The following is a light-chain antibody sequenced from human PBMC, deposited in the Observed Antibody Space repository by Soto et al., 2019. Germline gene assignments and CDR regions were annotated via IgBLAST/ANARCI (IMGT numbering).Light chain of an antibody. CDR3: SSYTSSGTYV. Sequence: QSALAQPASVSGSPGQSITISCTGTSSDVGAYNYVSWYEQHPGKAPKLMIYEVSNRPSGVSNRFSGSKSGNTASLTISGLQADDEADYYCSSYTSSGTYVFGAGTKVIVL. CDR2: EVS. CDR1: SSDVGAYNY. V-gene: IGLV2-14*01. J-gene: IGLJ1*01.